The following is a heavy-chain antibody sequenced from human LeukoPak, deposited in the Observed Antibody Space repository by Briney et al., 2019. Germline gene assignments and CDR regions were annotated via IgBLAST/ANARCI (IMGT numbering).Heavy chain of an antibody. Sequence: SQTLSLTCTVSGGSICSGGYYWSWIRQHPGKGLEWIGYIYYSGSTYCNPSLKSRVTISVDTSKNQFSLKLSSVTAADTAVYYCAGGYCSGGSCYSGKSRGAFDIWGQGTMVTVSS. CDR3: AGGYCSGGSCYSGKSRGAFDI. D-gene: IGHD2-15*01. V-gene: IGHV4-31*03. CDR2: IYYSGST. J-gene: IGHJ3*02. CDR1: GGSICSGGYY.